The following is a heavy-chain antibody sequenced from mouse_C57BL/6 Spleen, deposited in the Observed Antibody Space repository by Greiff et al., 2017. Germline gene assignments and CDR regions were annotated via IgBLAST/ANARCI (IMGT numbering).Heavy chain of an antibody. CDR3: ARGVRKTYYDYLDY. Sequence: VQLQQSGPELVKPGASVKIPCKASGYTFTDYNMDWVKQSHGKSLEWIGDINPNNGGTIYNQKFKGKATLTVDKSSSTAYMELRSLTSEDTAVYYCARGVRKTYYDYLDYWGQGTSVTVSS. CDR2: INPNNGGT. CDR1: GYTFTDYN. J-gene: IGHJ4*01. V-gene: IGHV1-18*01. D-gene: IGHD2-4*01.